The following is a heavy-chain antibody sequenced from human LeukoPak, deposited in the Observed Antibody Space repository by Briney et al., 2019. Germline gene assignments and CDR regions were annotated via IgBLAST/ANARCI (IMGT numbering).Heavy chain of an antibody. CDR2: IYYSGST. CDR3: ARAYSSSWLYNWFDP. Sequence: SETLSLTCTVSGGSISNYYWSWIRQPPGKGLEWIGYIYYSGSTNYNPSLKSRVTISVDTSKNQFSLKLSSVTAADTAVYYCARAYSSSWLYNWFDPWGQGTLVTVSS. V-gene: IGHV4-59*01. CDR1: GGSISNYY. D-gene: IGHD6-13*01. J-gene: IGHJ5*02.